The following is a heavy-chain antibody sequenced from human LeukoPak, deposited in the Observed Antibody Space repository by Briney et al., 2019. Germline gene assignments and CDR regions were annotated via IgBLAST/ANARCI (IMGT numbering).Heavy chain of an antibody. CDR3: ARAGYYDFWSGYYTRYAFDI. CDR2: INSDGSST. V-gene: IGHV3-74*01. D-gene: IGHD3-3*01. CDR1: GFTFSSYW. Sequence: PGGSLRLSCAASGFTFSSYWMHWVRQAPWKGLVWVSRINSDGSSTSYADSVKGRFTISRDNAKNTLYLQMNSLRAEDTAVYYCARAGYYDFWSGYYTRYAFDIWGQGTMVTVSS. J-gene: IGHJ3*02.